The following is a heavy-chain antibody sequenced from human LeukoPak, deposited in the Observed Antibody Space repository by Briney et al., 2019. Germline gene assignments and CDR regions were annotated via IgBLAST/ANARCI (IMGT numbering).Heavy chain of an antibody. CDR1: GFIFSDYY. Sequence: GGSLRLSCAASGFIFSDYYMSWIRQAPGKGLEWVSCISSSGASIFYADSVKGRFTISRGNTKNSLYLQMNSLRAEDTAVYYCARESGIVGSTSFDYWGQGTLVTVSS. CDR2: ISSSGASI. V-gene: IGHV3-11*01. D-gene: IGHD1-26*01. J-gene: IGHJ4*02. CDR3: ARESGIVGSTSFDY.